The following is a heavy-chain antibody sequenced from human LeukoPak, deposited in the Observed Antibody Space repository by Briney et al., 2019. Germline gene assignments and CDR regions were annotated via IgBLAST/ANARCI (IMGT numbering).Heavy chain of an antibody. D-gene: IGHD3-22*01. J-gene: IGHJ4*02. CDR2: MYSNGDT. CDR1: GFTVSANY. V-gene: IGHV3-66*01. Sequence: GGSLRLSCVASGFTVSANYMTWVRQAPGKGLEWVSLMYSNGDTYDAESVKGRFTLSRDNSKNTLYLQMNSLRVEDTAIYYCARDRGGYYYYPLDYWGQGILVTVSS. CDR3: ARDRGGYYYYPLDY.